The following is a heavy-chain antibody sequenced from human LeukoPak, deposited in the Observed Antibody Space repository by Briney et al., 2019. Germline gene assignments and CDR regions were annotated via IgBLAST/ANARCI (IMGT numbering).Heavy chain of an antibody. CDR3: AREGGGYLDY. CDR2: INPSGGST. CDR1: GFTFSSYS. J-gene: IGHJ4*02. V-gene: IGHV1-46*01. D-gene: IGHD1-1*01. Sequence: SCAASGFTFSSYSMNWVRHPPGQGLEWMGIINPSGGSTSYAQKSQGRVTMTRDTSTSTVYMELSSLRSEDTAVYYCAREGGGYLDYWGQGTLVTVSS.